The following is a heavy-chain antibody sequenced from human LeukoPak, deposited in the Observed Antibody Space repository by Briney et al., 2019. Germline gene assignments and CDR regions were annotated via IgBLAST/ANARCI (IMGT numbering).Heavy chain of an antibody. V-gene: IGHV3-23*01. Sequence: PGGTLRLSCAASGFTFSSYGMSWVRQAPGKGLEWVSAISGSGGSTYYADSVKGRFTISRDNAKNSLYLQMNSLRAEDTAVYYCASRYYYDSSGYYLNYWGQGTLVTVSS. J-gene: IGHJ4*02. CDR1: GFTFSSYG. CDR3: ASRYYYDSSGYYLNY. D-gene: IGHD3-22*01. CDR2: ISGSGGST.